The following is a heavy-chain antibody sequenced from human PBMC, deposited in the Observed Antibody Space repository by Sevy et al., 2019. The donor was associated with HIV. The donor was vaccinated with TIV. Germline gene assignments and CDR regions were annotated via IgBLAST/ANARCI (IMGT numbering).Heavy chain of an antibody. D-gene: IGHD4-17*01. J-gene: IGHJ6*03. CDR2: IKQDGSEK. Sequence: GGSLRLSCAASGFTFNSYWMTWVRQAPGKGLEWVANIKQDGSEKYYVDSVKGRFTISRDDAKNSLYLQMNSLRAEDTAVYYCARVAAGDYYYYYMDVWGKRTTVTVSS. CDR3: ARVAAGDYYYYYMDV. CDR1: GFTFNSYW. V-gene: IGHV3-7*03.